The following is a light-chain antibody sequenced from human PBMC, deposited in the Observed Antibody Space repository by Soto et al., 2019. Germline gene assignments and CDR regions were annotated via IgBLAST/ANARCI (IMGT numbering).Light chain of an antibody. CDR2: RNN. CDR3: TSYAGSNNFEV. J-gene: IGLJ2*01. V-gene: IGLV1-47*01. CDR1: SSNIGSNF. Sequence: QPVLTQPPSASGTPGQRVTISCSGSSSNIGSNFVYWYQHLPGTAPKLLIYRNNQRPSGVPDRFSGSKSGTSASLAISGLRSEDEADYYCTSYAGSNNFEVFGGGTKLTVL.